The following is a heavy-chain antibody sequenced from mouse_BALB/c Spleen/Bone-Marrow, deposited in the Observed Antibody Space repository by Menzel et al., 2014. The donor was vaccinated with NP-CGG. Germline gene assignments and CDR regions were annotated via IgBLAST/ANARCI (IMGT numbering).Heavy chain of an antibody. CDR3: ARRGDGYYLDY. V-gene: IGHV2-9*02. D-gene: IGHD2-3*01. CDR1: GFSLTSYG. CDR2: IWAGGST. J-gene: IGHJ2*01. Sequence: VQLQESGPGLVSPSQRLSIPCTVSGFSLTSYGVHWVRQPPGKGLEWLGVIWAGGSTNYNSALMSRLSISKDNSKSQVFLKMNSLQTDDTAMYYCARRGDGYYLDYWGQGTTLTVSS.